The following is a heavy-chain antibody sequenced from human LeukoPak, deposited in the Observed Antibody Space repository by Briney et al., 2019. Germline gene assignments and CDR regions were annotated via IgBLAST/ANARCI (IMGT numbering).Heavy chain of an antibody. CDR1: GFTVSSNY. J-gene: IGHJ6*03. CDR2: IYTGGST. V-gene: IGHV3-53*01. Sequence: GGSLRLSCAASGFTVSSNYMSWVRQAPGKGLEWVSVIYTGGSTYYADSVKGRFTISRDNSKNTLYLQMNSLRAEDTAVYYCASAKNYSYYMDVWGKGTTVTVSS. CDR3: ASAKNYSYYMDV.